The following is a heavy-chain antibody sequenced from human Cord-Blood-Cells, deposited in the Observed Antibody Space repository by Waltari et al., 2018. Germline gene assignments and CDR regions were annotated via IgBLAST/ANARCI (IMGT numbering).Heavy chain of an antibody. CDR3: ARDPEDYYYDSSGYYDY. D-gene: IGHD3-22*01. V-gene: IGHV1-69*01. CDR2: IIPIFGTA. Sequence: QVQLVQSGAEVKKPGSSVKVSCKASGGTFSSYAISWVRPAPAQGLEWMGGIIPIFGTANYAQKFQGRVTITADESTSTAYMELSSLRSEDTAVYYCARDPEDYYYDSSGYYDYWGQGTLVTVSS. CDR1: GGTFSSYA. J-gene: IGHJ4*02.